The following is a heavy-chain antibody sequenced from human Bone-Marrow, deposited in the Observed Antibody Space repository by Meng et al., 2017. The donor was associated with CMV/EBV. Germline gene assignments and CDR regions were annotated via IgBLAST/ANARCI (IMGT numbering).Heavy chain of an antibody. J-gene: IGHJ4*02. V-gene: IGHV3-43*01. Sequence: VQLVESGGGLVQPGGSLRLSCAASGFTFDDYTMHWVRQAPGKGLEWVSLISWDGGSTYYADSVKGRFTISRDNSKNSLYLQMNSLRTEDTALYYCAKSTTYSTYYFDYWGQGTLVTVSS. CDR3: AKSTTYSTYYFDY. CDR1: GFTFDDYT. CDR2: ISWDGGST. D-gene: IGHD2/OR15-2a*01.